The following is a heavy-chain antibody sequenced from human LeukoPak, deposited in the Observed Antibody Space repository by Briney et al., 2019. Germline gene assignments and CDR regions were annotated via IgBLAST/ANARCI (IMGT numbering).Heavy chain of an antibody. V-gene: IGHV4-34*01. CDR1: GGSFSGYY. CDR2: INHSGST. CDR3: ARVPSSSVDYYMDV. D-gene: IGHD6-6*01. J-gene: IGHJ6*03. Sequence: SETLSLTCAVYGGSFSGYYWSWIRQPPGKGLEWIWEINHSGSTNYNPSLKSRVTISVDTSKNQFSLKLSSVTAADTAVYYCARVPSSSVDYYMDVWGKGTTVTVSS.